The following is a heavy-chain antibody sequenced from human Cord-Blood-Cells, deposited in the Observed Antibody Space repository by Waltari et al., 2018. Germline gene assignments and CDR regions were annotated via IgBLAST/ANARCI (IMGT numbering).Heavy chain of an antibody. V-gene: IGHV4-39*01. CDR1: GGSISSSSYY. J-gene: IGHJ4*02. D-gene: IGHD3-3*01. Sequence: QLQLQESGPGLVKPSETLSLTCTVSGGSISSSSYYWGWIRQPPGKGLEWIGNIYYSGSTYYNPSLKSRVTISVDTSKNQFSLKLSSVTAADTAVYYCARLTLGLYDFWSGSHHYFDYWGQGTLVTVSS. CDR2: IYYSGST. CDR3: ARLTLGLYDFWSGSHHYFDY.